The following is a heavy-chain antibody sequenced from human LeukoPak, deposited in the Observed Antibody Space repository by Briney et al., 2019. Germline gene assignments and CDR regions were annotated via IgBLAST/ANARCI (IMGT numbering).Heavy chain of an antibody. CDR3: ARATRLWFGMDV. V-gene: IGHV3-30-3*01. CDR2: ISYDGSNK. Sequence: PGGSLRLSCAASGFTFSSYAMHWVRQAPGKGLEWVAVISYDGSNKYYADSVKGRFTISRDNAKNSLYLQMNSLRAEDTAVYYCARATRLWFGMDVWGQGTTVTVSS. D-gene: IGHD5-18*01. J-gene: IGHJ6*02. CDR1: GFTFSSYA.